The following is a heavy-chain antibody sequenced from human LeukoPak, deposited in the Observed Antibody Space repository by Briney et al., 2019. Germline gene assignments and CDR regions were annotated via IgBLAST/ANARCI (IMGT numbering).Heavy chain of an antibody. CDR2: IKQDGSEK. CDR1: GFTFSSYW. D-gene: IGHD3-3*01. CDR3: ASSEGYYDFWSGYLGRVPYYYYYMDV. V-gene: IGHV3-7*01. Sequence: GGSLRLSCAASGFTFSSYWMSWVRQAPGKGLEWVANIKQDGSEKYYVDSVKGRFTISRDNAKNSLYLQMNSLRAEDTAVYYCASSEGYYDFWSGYLGRVPYYYYYMDVWGKGTTVTVSS. J-gene: IGHJ6*03.